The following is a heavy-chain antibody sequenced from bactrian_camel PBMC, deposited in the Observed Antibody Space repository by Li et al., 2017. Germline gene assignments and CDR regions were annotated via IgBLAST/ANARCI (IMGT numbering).Heavy chain of an antibody. CDR1: GYC. V-gene: IGHV3S63*01. CDR2: ISNGGGVT. J-gene: IGHJ4*01. Sequence: HVQLVESGGGSVQAGGSLTLSCTVSGYCMGWFRQAPGKEREGVASISNGGGVTYYTDSVKGRFTVSRDNAKNTMYLQMNNLIPEDTALYYCSNGKDQSGWKTPGPGTQVTVS. D-gene: IGHD5*01.